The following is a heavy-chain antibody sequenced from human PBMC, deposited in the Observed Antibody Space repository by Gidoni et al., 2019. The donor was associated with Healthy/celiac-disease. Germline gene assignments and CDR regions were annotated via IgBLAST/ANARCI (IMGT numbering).Heavy chain of an antibody. CDR3: ARDPALAHIVPRRGAFDI. Sequence: QVQLVQSGAEVKKPGSSVKVSCKASGGTFSSYAISWVRQAPGQGLEWMGGIIPIFGTANYAQKFQGRVTITADESTSTAYMELSSLRSEDTAVYYCARDPALAHIVPRRGAFDIWGQGTMVTVSS. CDR1: GGTFSSYA. V-gene: IGHV1-69*01. CDR2: IIPIFGTA. D-gene: IGHD5-12*01. J-gene: IGHJ3*02.